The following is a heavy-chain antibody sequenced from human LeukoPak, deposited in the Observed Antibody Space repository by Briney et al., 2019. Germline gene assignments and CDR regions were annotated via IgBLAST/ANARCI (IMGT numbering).Heavy chain of an antibody. CDR3: ARRVGNYYFDY. Sequence: TGGSLRLSCAASGFTFSNYAMNWVRQAPGKGLEWVSYISGSGGGTYYADSVKGRFTLSRDNSKNTLYLQMNSLSAGDTAVYYCARRVGNYYFDYWGQGTLVTVSS. J-gene: IGHJ4*02. CDR1: GFTFSNYA. D-gene: IGHD1-26*01. V-gene: IGHV3-23*01. CDR2: ISGSGGGT.